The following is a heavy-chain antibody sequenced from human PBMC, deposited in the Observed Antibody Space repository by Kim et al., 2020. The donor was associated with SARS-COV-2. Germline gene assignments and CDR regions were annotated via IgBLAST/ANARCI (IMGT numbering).Heavy chain of an antibody. CDR3: ARERYGSGSALRDY. J-gene: IGHJ4*02. V-gene: IGHV1-18*01. D-gene: IGHD3-10*01. Sequence: YAEKLQSRVTMTTDTSTSTAYMELGSLRSDDTAVYYCARERYGSGSALRDYWGQGTLVTVSS.